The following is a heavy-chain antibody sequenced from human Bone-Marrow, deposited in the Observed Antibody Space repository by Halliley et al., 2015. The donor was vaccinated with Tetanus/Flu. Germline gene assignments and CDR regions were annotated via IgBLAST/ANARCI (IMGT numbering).Heavy chain of an antibody. CDR3: ARERGEILDY. D-gene: IGHD3-16*01. CDR2: FYGTGST. V-gene: IGHV4-59*01. J-gene: IGHJ4*02. Sequence: IGYFYGTGSTSYNPSLRSRVTISEDTSKNQFSLKVRSGTAADTAVYYCARERGEILDYWGQGALVTVSA.